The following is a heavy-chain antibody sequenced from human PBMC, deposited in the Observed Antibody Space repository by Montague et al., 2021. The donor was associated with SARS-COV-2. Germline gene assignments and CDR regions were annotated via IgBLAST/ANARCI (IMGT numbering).Heavy chain of an antibody. CDR1: GGSISSSSYY. J-gene: IGHJ6*02. V-gene: IGHV4-39*07. CDR3: VRDPSRQPLLYPIGDYYYGMDV. CDR2: IYYSGST. Sequence: SETLSLTCTVSGGSISSSSYYWGWIRQAPGKGLEWIGSIYYSGSTYYNPSLKSRVTISVDTSKNQFSLKLSSVTAADTTVYYCVRDPSRQPLLYPIGDYYYGMDVWGQGTTVTVSS. D-gene: IGHD2-2*02.